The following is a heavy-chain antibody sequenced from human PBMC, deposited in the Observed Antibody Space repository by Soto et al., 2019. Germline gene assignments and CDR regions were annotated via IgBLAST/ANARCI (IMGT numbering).Heavy chain of an antibody. CDR3: AHRSCFGADCYPNPYFDF. Sequence: QITLKESGPTLVKPTQTLTLTCTFSGFSLSTTEEGVGWIRQPPGKAPEWLALIYWDDDKRHSPSLNTRLTITKDTSKTQVVLTVTNVDPVDTATYYCAHRSCFGADCYPNPYFDFWGQGILVTVSS. CDR1: GFSLSTTEEG. CDR2: IYWDDDK. V-gene: IGHV2-5*02. J-gene: IGHJ4*02. D-gene: IGHD2-21*02.